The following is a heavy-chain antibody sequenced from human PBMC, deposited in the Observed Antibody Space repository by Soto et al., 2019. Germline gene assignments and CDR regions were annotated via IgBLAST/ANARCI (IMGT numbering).Heavy chain of an antibody. CDR3: ARGSNQCSAGSCYSDWFDP. J-gene: IGHJ5*02. Sequence: QVQLVQSGAEVKKPGASVRVSCKASGYTFTSSDVYWVRQATGQGLELMGWMNPNTGNTGYAQKLQGRVTMTRNTSISTDNMELSSLRSEDTAVYYCARGSNQCSAGSCYSDWFDPWGQGTPVTVSS. CDR2: MNPNTGNT. CDR1: GYTFTSSD. V-gene: IGHV1-8*01. D-gene: IGHD2-15*01.